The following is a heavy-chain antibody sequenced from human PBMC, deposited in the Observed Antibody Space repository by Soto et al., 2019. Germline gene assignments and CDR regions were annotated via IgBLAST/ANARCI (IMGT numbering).Heavy chain of an antibody. V-gene: IGHV1-8*01. J-gene: IGHJ6*02. Sequence: QVQLVQSGAEVKKPGASVKVSCKASGYTFTSYDINWVRQATGQGLEWMGWMNPNSGNTGYAQKFQGRVTMTRNTSISTAYMELRSLRAEDTAVYYCARGRGRGRGVWQYYYYGMDVWGQGTTVTVSS. CDR3: ARGRGRGRGVWQYYYYGMDV. CDR1: GYTFTSYD. D-gene: IGHD1-26*01. CDR2: MNPNSGNT.